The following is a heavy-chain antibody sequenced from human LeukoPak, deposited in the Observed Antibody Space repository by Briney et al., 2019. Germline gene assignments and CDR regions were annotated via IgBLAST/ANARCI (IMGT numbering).Heavy chain of an antibody. J-gene: IGHJ6*03. CDR3: AKVGSSGPSYYMDV. CDR1: GFTFSSYG. D-gene: IGHD6-19*01. V-gene: IGHV3-30*18. CDR2: ISYDGSNK. Sequence: GGSLRLSCAASGFTFSSYGMHWVRQAPGKGLEWVAVISYDGSNKYYADSVKGRFTISRDNSKNTLYLQMNSLRAEDTAVYYCAKVGSSGPSYYMDVWGKGTTVTVSS.